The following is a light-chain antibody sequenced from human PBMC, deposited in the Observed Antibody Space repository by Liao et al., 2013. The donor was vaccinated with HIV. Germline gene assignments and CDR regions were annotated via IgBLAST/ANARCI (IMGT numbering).Light chain of an antibody. CDR1: NIGSKS. CDR3: QAWDSNTEV. CDR2: QDT. Sequence: SYELTQPPSVSVAPGKTARITCGGNNIGSKSVHWYQQKPGQAPVLVIYQDTKRPSGIPERFSGSNSGNTATLTISGTQTMDEADYYCQAWDSNTEVFGSGTKVTVL. J-gene: IGLJ1*01. V-gene: IGLV3-21*01.